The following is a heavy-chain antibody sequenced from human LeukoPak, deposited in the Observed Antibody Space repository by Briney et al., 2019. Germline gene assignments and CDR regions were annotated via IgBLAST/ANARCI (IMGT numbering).Heavy chain of an antibody. CDR3: ARWGRRRGCSGGSCYRYYMDV. Sequence: SETLSLTCAVYGGSFSGYYWSWIRQPPGKGLEWIGEINHSGSTNYNPSLKSRVTISVDTSKNQFSLKLSSVTAADTAVYYCARWGRRRGCSGGSCYRYYMDVWGKGTTVTVSS. CDR2: INHSGST. J-gene: IGHJ6*03. D-gene: IGHD2-15*01. CDR1: GGSFSGYY. V-gene: IGHV4-34*01.